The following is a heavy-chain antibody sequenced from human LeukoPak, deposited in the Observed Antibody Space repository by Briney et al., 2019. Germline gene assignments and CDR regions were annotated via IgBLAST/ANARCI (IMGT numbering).Heavy chain of an antibody. J-gene: IGHJ4*02. Sequence: GASVKVSCKASGYTFTSYYMHWVRQAPGQGLEWMGIINPSGGSTSYAQKFQGRVAMTRDTSTSTVYMELSSLRSEDTAVYYCARGDDDFWSGPVFDYWGQGTLVTVSS. V-gene: IGHV1-46*01. CDR2: INPSGGST. CDR1: GYTFTSYY. D-gene: IGHD3-3*01. CDR3: ARGDDDFWSGPVFDY.